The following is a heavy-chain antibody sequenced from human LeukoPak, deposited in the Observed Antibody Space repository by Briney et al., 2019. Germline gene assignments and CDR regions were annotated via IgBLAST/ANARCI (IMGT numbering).Heavy chain of an antibody. CDR1: GFPFSAYA. J-gene: IGHJ3*02. CDR2: IRGSGGST. CDR3: ANDDYYDSSGQLDAFDI. D-gene: IGHD3-22*01. V-gene: IGHV3-23*01. Sequence: PGGSLRLSCVASGFPFSAYAMSWVRQAPGKGLEWVSGIRGSGGSTYYADSVKGRFTISRDNSKNTLYLQMNSLRVEDTAVYYCANDDYYDSSGQLDAFDIWGQGTMVTVSS.